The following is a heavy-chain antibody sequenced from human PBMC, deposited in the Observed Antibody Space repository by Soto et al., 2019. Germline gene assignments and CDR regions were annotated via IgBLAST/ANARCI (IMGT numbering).Heavy chain of an antibody. V-gene: IGHV1-46*01. D-gene: IGHD2-15*01. Sequence: RASVKVSCKASGYTFTSYYMHWVRQAPGQGLEWMGIINPSGGSTSYAQKFQGRVTMTRDTSTSTVYMELSSLRSEDTAVYYCARDRGCSGGSCYSTTPAHLDYWGQGTLVTVSS. CDR3: ARDRGCSGGSCYSTTPAHLDY. J-gene: IGHJ4*02. CDR1: GYTFTSYY. CDR2: INPSGGST.